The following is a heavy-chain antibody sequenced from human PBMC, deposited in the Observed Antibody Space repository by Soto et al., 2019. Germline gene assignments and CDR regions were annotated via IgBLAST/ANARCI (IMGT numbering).Heavy chain of an antibody. D-gene: IGHD3-3*01. J-gene: IGHJ4*02. CDR1: GYTFTGYY. Sequence: QVQLVQSGAEVKKPGASVKVSCKASGYTFTGYYMHWVRQAPGQGLEWMGWINPNSGGTNYAQKFQGRVTMTGDTSISTAYMELSRLRSDDTAVYYCARGRGSDDFWSGPTLDYWGQGTLVTVSS. CDR2: INPNSGGT. CDR3: ARGRGSDDFWSGPTLDY. V-gene: IGHV1-2*02.